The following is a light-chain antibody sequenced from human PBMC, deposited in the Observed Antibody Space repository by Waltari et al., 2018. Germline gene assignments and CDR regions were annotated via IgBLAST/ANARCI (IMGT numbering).Light chain of an antibody. CDR2: DVS. J-gene: IGLJ3*02. CDR3: SSYISSSTLEV. V-gene: IGLV2-14*03. Sequence: SALPQPASVSGSPGQSITISCTGTSSDVGGYNYVSWYQQHPGKPPKLMIFDVSNRPAGVSNRCSGSKAGNTASLTISGLQAEYEADYYCSSYISSSTLEVFGGGTRLTVL. CDR1: SSDVGGYNY.